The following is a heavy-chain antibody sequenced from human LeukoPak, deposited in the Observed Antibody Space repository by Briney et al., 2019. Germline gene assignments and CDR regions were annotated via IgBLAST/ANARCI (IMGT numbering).Heavy chain of an antibody. CDR2: INHSGST. J-gene: IGHJ4*02. D-gene: IGHD3-16*02. CDR3: ARGLCVWGSYRLYYFDY. V-gene: IGHV4-34*01. CDR1: GGSFSGYY. Sequence: KASETLSLTCAVYGGSFSGYYWSWIRQPPGKGLEWIGEINHSGSTNYNPSLKSRVTISVDTSKNQFSLKLSSVTAADTAVYYCARGLCVWGSYRLYYFDYWGQGTLVTVSS.